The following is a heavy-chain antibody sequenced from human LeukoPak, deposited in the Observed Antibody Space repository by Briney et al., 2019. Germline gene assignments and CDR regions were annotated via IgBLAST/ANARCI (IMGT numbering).Heavy chain of an antibody. V-gene: IGHV4-59*08. D-gene: IGHD1-26*01. CDR3: ARPGVGATPAAFDI. J-gene: IGHJ3*02. CDR2: IYYSGST. Sequence: SEALSLTCTVSGGSISSYYWSWIRQPPGKGLEWIGYIYYSGSTNYNPSLKSRATISVDTSKNQFSLKLSSVTAADTAVYYCARPGVGATPAAFDIWGQGTMVTVSS. CDR1: GGSISSYY.